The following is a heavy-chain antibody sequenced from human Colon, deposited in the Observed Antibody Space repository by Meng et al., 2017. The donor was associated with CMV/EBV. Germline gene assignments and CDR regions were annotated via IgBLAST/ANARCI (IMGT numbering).Heavy chain of an antibody. V-gene: IGHV3-15*07. CDR1: GFSIRKTG. CDR3: ATVHKVIG. J-gene: IGHJ4*02. Sequence: SGFSIRKTGRKWVRQEKGKGMEWVGCIKVKNDGETKEYAEHVKGRFTISRDDSRNTLYLQMSGLKTEDTAVYYCATVHKVIGWGQGTLVTVSS. CDR2: IKVKNDGETK. D-gene: IGHD3-10*01.